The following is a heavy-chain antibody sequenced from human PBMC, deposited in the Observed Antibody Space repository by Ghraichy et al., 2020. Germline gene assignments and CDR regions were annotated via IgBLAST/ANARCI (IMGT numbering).Heavy chain of an antibody. CDR1: GGSFSGYY. J-gene: IGHJ5*02. Sequence: SETLSLTCAVYGGSFSGYYWSWIRQPPGKGLEWIGEINHSGSTNYNPSLKSRVTISVDTSKNQFSLKLSSVTAADTAVYYCARLARRSSTNLFDPWGQGTLVTVSS. D-gene: IGHD2-2*01. V-gene: IGHV4-34*01. CDR2: INHSGST. CDR3: ARLARRSSTNLFDP.